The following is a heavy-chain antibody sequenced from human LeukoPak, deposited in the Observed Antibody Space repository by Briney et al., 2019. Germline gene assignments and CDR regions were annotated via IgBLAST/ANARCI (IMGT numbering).Heavy chain of an antibody. J-gene: IGHJ3*02. V-gene: IGHV1-2*02. Sequence: ASVKVSCKTSGYTFSDYYLNWARQAPGQGLEWMGWINPKSGGTSYAQKFQGRVTMTRDTSSTTAYMELSSLTFDDTAVYYCARGERKETGYEPFRIRGQGTMATVSS. CDR2: INPKSGGT. D-gene: IGHD3-9*01. CDR1: GYTFSDYY. CDR3: ARGERKETGYEPFRI.